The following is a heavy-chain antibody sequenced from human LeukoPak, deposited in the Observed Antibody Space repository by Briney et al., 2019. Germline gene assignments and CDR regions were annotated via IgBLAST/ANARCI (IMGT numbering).Heavy chain of an antibody. V-gene: IGHV3-23*01. CDR1: GFTFSSYA. CDR3: AKSPYIASHIDFDY. D-gene: IGHD3-16*01. J-gene: IGHJ4*02. Sequence: GGSLRLSCAASGFTFSSYAMSWVRQALGKGLEWVSTVSGSGDSTWYADSVKGRFTISRDNSKSTLYLQMNSLRAEDTAVYYCAKSPYIASHIDFDYWGQGTLVTVSS. CDR2: VSGSGDST.